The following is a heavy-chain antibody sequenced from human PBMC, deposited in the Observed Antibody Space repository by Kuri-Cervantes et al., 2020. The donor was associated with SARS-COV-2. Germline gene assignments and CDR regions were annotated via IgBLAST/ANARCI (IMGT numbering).Heavy chain of an antibody. CDR1: GGSISGHY. Sequence: SETLSLTCTVSGGSISGHYWSWIRQPPGKGLEWIGYVYYSGTISYNPSLKSRVTISVDTSKNQFSLNLNSVTAADTAVYYCAQSRSIAARRPWYFDLWGRGTLVTVSS. D-gene: IGHD6-6*01. CDR3: AQSRSIAARRPWYFDL. CDR2: VYYSGTI. V-gene: IGHV4-59*11. J-gene: IGHJ2*01.